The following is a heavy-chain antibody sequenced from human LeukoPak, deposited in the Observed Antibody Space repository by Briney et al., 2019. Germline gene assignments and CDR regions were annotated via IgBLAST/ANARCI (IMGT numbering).Heavy chain of an antibody. J-gene: IGHJ4*02. V-gene: IGHV1-46*01. D-gene: IGHD6-13*01. CDR1: GYTFINYG. CDR3: ARVGSSSWSYYFDY. CDR2: INPSGGST. Sequence: GASVKVSCKASGYTFINYGITWVRQAPGQGLEWMGIINPSGGSTSYAQKFQGRVTMTRDTSTSTVYMELSSLRSEDTAVYYCARVGSSSWSYYFDYWGQGTLVTVSS.